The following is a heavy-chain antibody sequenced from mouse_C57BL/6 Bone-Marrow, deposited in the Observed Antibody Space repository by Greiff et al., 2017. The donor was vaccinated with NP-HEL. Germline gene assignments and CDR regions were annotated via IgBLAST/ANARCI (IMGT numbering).Heavy chain of an antibody. J-gene: IGHJ1*03. CDR1: GFSLTSYG. Sequence: VQVVESGPGLVAPSQSLSITCTVSGFSLTSYGVSWVRQPPGKGLEWLGVIWGDGSTNYHSALISRLSISKDNSKSQVFLKMNSLQTDDTATYYWAKEPRYYGSRDWYFEVWGTGTTVTVSS. D-gene: IGHD1-1*01. CDR2: IWGDGST. V-gene: IGHV2-3*01. CDR3: AKEPRYYGSRDWYFEV.